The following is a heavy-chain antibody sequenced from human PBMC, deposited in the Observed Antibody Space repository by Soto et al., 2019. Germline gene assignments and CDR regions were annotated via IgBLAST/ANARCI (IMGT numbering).Heavy chain of an antibody. Sequence: GGSLRLSCAGSGFTFSGSDIHWVRQASGKGLEWVGRIKSKASNYATSYGASVKGRFTVSRDDSENTAYLQMNSLQNEDTAVYYCICRADYRAHMWYDPWGQGTLVTVSS. V-gene: IGHV3-73*01. J-gene: IGHJ5*02. D-gene: IGHD4-17*01. CDR3: ICRADYRAHMWYDP. CDR1: GFTFSGSD. CDR2: IKSKASNYAT.